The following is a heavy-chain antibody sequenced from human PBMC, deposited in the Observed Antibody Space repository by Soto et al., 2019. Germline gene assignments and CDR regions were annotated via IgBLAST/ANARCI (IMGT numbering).Heavy chain of an antibody. CDR2: ISYDGSNK. CDR1: GFTFSTYG. V-gene: IGHV3-30*18. D-gene: IGHD3-10*01. Sequence: QVQLVESGGGVVQPGRSLRLSCAASGFTFSTYGIHWVRQAPGKGREWVAVISYDGSNKYYADSVKGRFTISRDNSKNTLYMQMNSLRAEDTAVSYCAQNAGRAHYYYYGMDVWCQGTTVTVSS. CDR3: AQNAGRAHYYYYGMDV. J-gene: IGHJ6*02.